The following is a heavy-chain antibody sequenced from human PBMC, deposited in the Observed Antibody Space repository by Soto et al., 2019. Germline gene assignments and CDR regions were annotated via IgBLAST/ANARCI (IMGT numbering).Heavy chain of an antibody. CDR2: INPNSGGT. J-gene: IGHJ6*02. CDR1: GYTFTGYY. Sequence: ASVKVSCKASGYTFTGYYMHWVRQAPGQGLEWMGWINPNSGGTNYAQKFQGWVTMTRDTSISTAYMELSRLRSDDTAVYYCARIGPPNYDFWSGPDYYYYGMDVWGQGTTVTVS. V-gene: IGHV1-2*04. D-gene: IGHD3-3*01. CDR3: ARIGPPNYDFWSGPDYYYYGMDV.